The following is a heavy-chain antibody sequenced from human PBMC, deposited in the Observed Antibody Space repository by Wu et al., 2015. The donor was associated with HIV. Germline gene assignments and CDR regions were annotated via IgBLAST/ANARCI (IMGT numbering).Heavy chain of an antibody. J-gene: IGHJ4*02. D-gene: IGHD6-13*01. Sequence: QVQLVQSGAEVKKPGASVKVSCKASGYTFTSYYMHWVRQAPGQGLEWMGIINPSGGSTSYAQKFQGRVTMTRDTSTSTVYMELSSLRSEDTAVYYCARDARIGQPLPGYSSSWYVPFEYYFDYWGQGTLVTVSS. CDR1: GYTFTSYY. CDR3: ARDARIGQPLPGYSSSWYVPFEYYFDY. V-gene: IGHV1-46*01. CDR2: INPSGGST.